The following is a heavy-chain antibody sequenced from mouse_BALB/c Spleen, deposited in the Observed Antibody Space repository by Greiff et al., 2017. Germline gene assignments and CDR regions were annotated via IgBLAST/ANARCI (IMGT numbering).Heavy chain of an antibody. D-gene: IGHD2-1*01. J-gene: IGHJ2*01. CDR1: GYTFTDYY. CDR2: IYPGSGNT. V-gene: IGHV1-77*01. Sequence: VQLQQSGAELARPGASVKLSCKASGYTFTDYYINWVKQRTGQGLEWIGEIYPGSGNTYYNEKFKGKATLTADKSSSTAYMQLSSLTSEDSAVYFCARHGHYGDYCDYWGQGTTLTVSS. CDR3: ARHGHYGDYCDY.